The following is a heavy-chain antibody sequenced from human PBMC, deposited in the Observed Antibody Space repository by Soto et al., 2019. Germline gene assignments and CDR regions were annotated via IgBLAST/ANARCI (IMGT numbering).Heavy chain of an antibody. CDR2: MNPNSGNT. Sequence: ASVKVSCKASGYTFTSYAMHWVRQATGQRLEWMGWMNPNSGNTGYAQKFQGRVTMTRNTSISTAYMELSSLRSEDTAVYYCAREKSGYYDYWGPGTLVTVSS. D-gene: IGHD3-3*01. J-gene: IGHJ4*02. CDR1: GYTFTSYA. V-gene: IGHV1-8*02. CDR3: AREKSGYYDY.